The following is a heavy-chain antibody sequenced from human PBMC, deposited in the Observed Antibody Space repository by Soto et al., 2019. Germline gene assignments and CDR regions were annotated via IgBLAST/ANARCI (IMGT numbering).Heavy chain of an antibody. CDR1: GYTFTTYD. D-gene: IGHD4-4*01. CDR2: INPSGGST. Sequence: ASVKVSCKASGYTFTTYDISWVRQAPGQGLEWMGIINPSGGSTSYAQKFQGRVTISADKFTGTAYMELTGLRSDDTAVYYCAGDPDSHYNDSHASSYPWGQGTLVTVSS. CDR3: AGDPDSHYNDSHASSYP. J-gene: IGHJ5*02. V-gene: IGHV1-46*01.